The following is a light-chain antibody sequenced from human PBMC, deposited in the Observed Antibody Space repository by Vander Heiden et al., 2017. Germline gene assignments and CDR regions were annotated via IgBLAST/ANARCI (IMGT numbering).Light chain of an antibody. CDR2: VAS. CDR1: QPINKY. Sequence: QLTQSPSSLSASVGDRVTITCRASQPINKYLNWYRQRPGKAPQLLISVASNLQGGVPSRFSGGGSGTDFTLTISGLQPEDFATYYCQQSVGLLWTFGQGTRVEIK. J-gene: IGKJ1*01. CDR3: QQSVGLLWT. V-gene: IGKV1-39*01.